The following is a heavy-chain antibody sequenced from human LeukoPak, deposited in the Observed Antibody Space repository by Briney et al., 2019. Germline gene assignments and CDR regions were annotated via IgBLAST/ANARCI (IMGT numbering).Heavy chain of an antibody. CDR2: INPNSGGT. Sequence: ASVKVSCKASGYTFTGYYMHWVRQAPGQGLEWMGWINPNSGGTNYAQKFQGRVTITRDTSISTAYMELSRLRSDDTAVYYCARDRGTSKPVYYFDYWGQGTLVTVSS. CDR3: ARDRGTSKPVYYFDY. CDR1: GYTFTGYY. V-gene: IGHV1-2*02. D-gene: IGHD3-10*01. J-gene: IGHJ4*02.